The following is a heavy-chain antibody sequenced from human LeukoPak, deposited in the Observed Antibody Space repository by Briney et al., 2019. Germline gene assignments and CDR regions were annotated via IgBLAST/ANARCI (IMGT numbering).Heavy chain of an antibody. CDR2: IYYSGST. Sequence: SETLSLTCTVSGVSISSGGYYWSWIRQHPGKGLEWIGYIYYSGSTYYNPSLKSRVTISVDTSKNQFSLKLSSVTAADTAVYYCARDGPSDAFDIWGQGTMVTVSS. CDR1: GVSISSGGYY. CDR3: ARDGPSDAFDI. V-gene: IGHV4-31*03. J-gene: IGHJ3*02.